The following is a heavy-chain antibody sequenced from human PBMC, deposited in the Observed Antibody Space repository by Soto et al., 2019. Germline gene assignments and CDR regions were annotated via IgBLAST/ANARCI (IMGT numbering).Heavy chain of an antibody. D-gene: IGHD1-7*01. CDR3: AKDLGITGTTFGFNAFDI. CDR2: ISWNSGSI. V-gene: IGHV3-9*01. J-gene: IGHJ3*02. CDR1: GFTFDDYA. Sequence: PGGSLRLSCAASGFTFDDYAMHWVRQAPGKGLEWVSGISWNSGSIGYADSVKGRFTISRDNAKNSLYLQMNSLRAEDTALYYCAKDLGITGTTFGFNAFDIWGQGTMVTVSS.